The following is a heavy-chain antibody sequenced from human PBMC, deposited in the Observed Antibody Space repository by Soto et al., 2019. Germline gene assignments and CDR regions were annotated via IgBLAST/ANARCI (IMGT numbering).Heavy chain of an antibody. J-gene: IGHJ4*02. CDR2: IHHSGST. D-gene: IGHD6-13*01. V-gene: IGHV4-4*02. CDR3: ARVTAAAASAGASDY. Sequence: QVQLQESGPGLVKPSGTLSLTCTVSGGSISSSNWWSWVRQPPGKGLEWMGEIHHSGSTKYNPSLKSRVTISVDKPKNQFSLKLRSVTAADTAVYYCARVTAAAASAGASDYWGQGTLVTVSS. CDR1: GGSISSSNW.